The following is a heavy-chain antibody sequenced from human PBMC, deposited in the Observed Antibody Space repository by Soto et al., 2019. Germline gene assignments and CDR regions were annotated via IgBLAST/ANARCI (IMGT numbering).Heavy chain of an antibody. D-gene: IGHD6-13*01. Sequence: SETLSLTCAVYGGSFSGYYWSWIRQPPGKGLEWIGEINHSGSTNYNPSLKSRVTISVDTSKNQFSLKLSSVTAADTAVYYCARAPHPRIAAAGSPFDYWGQGTLVTVSS. J-gene: IGHJ4*02. CDR2: INHSGST. CDR1: GGSFSGYY. V-gene: IGHV4-34*01. CDR3: ARAPHPRIAAAGSPFDY.